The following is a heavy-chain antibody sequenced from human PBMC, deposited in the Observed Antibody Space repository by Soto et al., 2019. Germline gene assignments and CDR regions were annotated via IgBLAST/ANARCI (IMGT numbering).Heavy chain of an antibody. CDR2: ISAYNGNT. V-gene: IGHV1-18*01. D-gene: IGHD3-10*01. CDR1: GYTFSSYF. J-gene: IGHJ4*02. CDR3: ARGGFLTMLRGPFDY. Sequence: ASVEVSCKASGYTFSSYFISWVRQAPGQGLEWMGWISAYNGNTSYAQKFQGRVTMTRDTSTSTVYMELSSLRSEDTAVYYCARGGFLTMLRGPFDYWGQGTLVNVSS.